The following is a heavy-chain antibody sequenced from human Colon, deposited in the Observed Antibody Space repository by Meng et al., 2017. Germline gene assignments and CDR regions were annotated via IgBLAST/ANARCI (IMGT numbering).Heavy chain of an antibody. Sequence: GESLMISCEASGFTFSSYWMHWVRQVAGKGLVWVSRVNPDGSSTNYADSVKGRFTNFRDNVKNTLSLQMNSLRAEETAGYHCMRIAAPGAEDHWGQGTLVTVSS. J-gene: IGHJ4*02. CDR1: GFTFSSYW. V-gene: IGHV3-74*01. CDR3: MRIAAPGAEDH. CDR2: VNPDGSST. D-gene: IGHD6-13*01.